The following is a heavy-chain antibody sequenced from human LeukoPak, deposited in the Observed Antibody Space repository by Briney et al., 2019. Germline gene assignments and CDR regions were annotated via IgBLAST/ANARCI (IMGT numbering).Heavy chain of an antibody. D-gene: IGHD3-3*01. V-gene: IGHV1-8*01. CDR1: GYTFTSHD. CDR2: MNPNSGNT. Sequence: ASVKVSCKASGYTFTSHDINWVRQATGQGLEWMGWMNPNSGNTGYAQKFQGRVTMTRNTSISTAYMELSSLRSEDTAVYYCARGGVNNYDFWSGYYYYYGMDVWGQGTTVTVSS. CDR3: ARGGVNNYDFWSGYYYYYGMDV. J-gene: IGHJ6*02.